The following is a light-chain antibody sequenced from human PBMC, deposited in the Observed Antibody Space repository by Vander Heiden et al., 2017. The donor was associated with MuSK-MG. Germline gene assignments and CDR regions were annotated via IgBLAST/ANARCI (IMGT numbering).Light chain of an antibody. J-gene: IGKJ2*01. CDR3: QQYYSYHS. V-gene: IGKV1-8*01. CDR1: QGISSY. Sequence: SASTGDRVTITCRASQGISSYLAWYQQKPGKAPKLLIYAASTLQSGVPSRFSGSGSGTDFTLTISCLQSEDFATYYCQQYYSYHSFGQGTKVEIK. CDR2: AAS.